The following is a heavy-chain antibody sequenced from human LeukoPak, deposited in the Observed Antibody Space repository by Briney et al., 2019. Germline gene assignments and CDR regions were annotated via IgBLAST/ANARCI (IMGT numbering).Heavy chain of an antibody. CDR2: IYSGGGT. V-gene: IGHV3-53*01. J-gene: IGHJ4*02. CDR1: GFTVSSNY. CDR3: ARYRNYYDSSGYYPFDY. Sequence: GGSLRLPCAASGFTVSSNYMSWVRQASGKGLQWVSVIYSGGGTYYADSVKGRFTISRDNSKNTLYLQMNSLRAEDTAVYYCARYRNYYDSSGYYPFDYWGQGTLVTVSS. D-gene: IGHD3-22*01.